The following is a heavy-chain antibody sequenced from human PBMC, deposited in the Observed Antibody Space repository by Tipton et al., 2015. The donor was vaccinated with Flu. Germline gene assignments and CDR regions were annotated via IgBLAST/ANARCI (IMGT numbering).Heavy chain of an antibody. CDR1: GYSISSGYY. V-gene: IGHV4-38-2*02. CDR2: IYQSGST. J-gene: IGHJ4*02. CDR3: ARERHFVDSGYSEFRGFFDH. Sequence: GLVKPSETLSLTCAVSGYSISSGYYWGWIRQPPGEGLEWIGSIYQSGSTYYNPSLQSRVAMSVDTSKNQFSLKLSSVTAADTAVYYCARERHFVDSGYSEFRGFFDHWGQGTLVTVSS. D-gene: IGHD3-22*01.